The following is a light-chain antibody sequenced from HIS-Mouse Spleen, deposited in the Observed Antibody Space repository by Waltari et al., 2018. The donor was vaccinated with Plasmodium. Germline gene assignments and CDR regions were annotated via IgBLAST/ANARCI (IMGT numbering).Light chain of an antibody. V-gene: IGKV3-15*01. CDR2: GAS. J-gene: IGKJ5*01. Sequence: EIVMTQSPAPLSVSPGERATRSCRASQSVSSNLAWYQQKPGQAPRLLIYGASTRATGIPARFRGRGSGTEFTLTISSMQSEDFAVYYCQQYNNWPTFGQGTRLEIK. CDR3: QQYNNWPT. CDR1: QSVSSN.